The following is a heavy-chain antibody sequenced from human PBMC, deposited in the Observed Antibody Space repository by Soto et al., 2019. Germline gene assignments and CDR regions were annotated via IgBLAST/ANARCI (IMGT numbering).Heavy chain of an antibody. CDR3: ARVGGDDFGDSGGFDY. V-gene: IGHV4-4*07. Sequence: SETLSLTCTVSDGSISTYYCNWIRQPAGKGLEWIGRIDASGSTDYDPSLKSRVTMSVDTSKNQFSLRLSSVTAADTAVYYCARVGGDDFGDSGGFDYWGQGTLVTVSS. D-gene: IGHD4-17*01. J-gene: IGHJ4*02. CDR2: IDASGST. CDR1: DGSISTYY.